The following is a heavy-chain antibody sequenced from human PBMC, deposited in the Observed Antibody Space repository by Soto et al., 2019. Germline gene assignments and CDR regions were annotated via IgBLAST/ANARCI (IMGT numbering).Heavy chain of an antibody. D-gene: IGHD2-21*02. CDR2: ISYDGSNK. J-gene: IGHJ4*02. CDR3: AKDLSAYCGGDCYAGYYFDY. Sequence: QVQLVESGGGVVQPGRSLRLSVAASGFTFSSYGMHWVRQAPGKGLEWVAVISYDGSNKYYADSLKGRFTISRDNSKNTLYLQMNSLRAEDTAVYYCAKDLSAYCGGDCYAGYYFDYWGQGTLVTVSS. CDR1: GFTFSSYG. V-gene: IGHV3-30*18.